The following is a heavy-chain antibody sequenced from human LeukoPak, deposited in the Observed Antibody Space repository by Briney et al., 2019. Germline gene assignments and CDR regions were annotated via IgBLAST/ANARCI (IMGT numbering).Heavy chain of an antibody. V-gene: IGHV3-23*01. CDR3: ARLRRGYFDY. J-gene: IGHJ4*02. CDR1: GFTFSNYA. D-gene: IGHD3-10*01. CDR2: FSGSGGST. Sequence: PGGSLRLSCAVSGFTFSNYAMSWVRQAPGKGLEWVSGFSGSGGSTYYADSVKGRFTISRDNSKNSLYLQMNSLRAEDTAVYYCARLRRGYFDYWGQGTLVTVSS.